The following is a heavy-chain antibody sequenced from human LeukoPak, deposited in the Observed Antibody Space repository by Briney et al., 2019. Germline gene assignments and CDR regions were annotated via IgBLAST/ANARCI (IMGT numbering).Heavy chain of an antibody. CDR2: ISYDGSNK. D-gene: IGHD2-8*01. CDR1: GFTFSSYA. V-gene: IGHV3-30*01. Sequence: PGRSLRLSCAASGFTFSSYAMHWVRQAPGKGLEWVAVISYDGSNKYYADSVKGRFTISRDNSKNTLYLQMNSLRAEDTAVYYCVREDIWCMPDWGQGTLVTASS. CDR3: VREDIWCMPD. J-gene: IGHJ4*02.